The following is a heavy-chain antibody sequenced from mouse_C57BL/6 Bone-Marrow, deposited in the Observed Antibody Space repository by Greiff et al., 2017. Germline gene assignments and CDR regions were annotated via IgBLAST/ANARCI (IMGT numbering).Heavy chain of an antibody. CDR3: ASHAYEGLYFGV. Sequence: EVQRVESGGGLVKPGGSLKLSCAASGFTFSDYYMYWVRQTPEKRLEWVAYISNGGGSTYYPDTVQGRFTISRDTAKNTLYLQMSRLKSYDTAMYDCASHAYEGLYFGVWGTGTTVTFSS. CDR1: GFTFSDYY. CDR2: ISNGGGST. J-gene: IGHJ1*03. V-gene: IGHV5-12*01. D-gene: IGHD2-3*01.